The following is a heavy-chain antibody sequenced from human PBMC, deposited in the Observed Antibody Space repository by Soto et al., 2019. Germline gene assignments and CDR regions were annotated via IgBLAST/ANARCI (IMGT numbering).Heavy chain of an antibody. CDR3: ASRGGGVVLAATTPFDY. J-gene: IGHJ4*02. D-gene: IGHD2-15*01. CDR1: SGSITSANW. Sequence: QVPLQESGPRLVRPSGTLSLTCTVSSGSITSANWWSWVRQPPGRGLEWIGEIYHSGSTNYNLSLKRRATLSVDKSKNQFSLSLSSVTAADAAIDYWASRGGGVVLAATTPFDYWGQGTLVTVSS. V-gene: IGHV4-4*02. CDR2: IYHSGST.